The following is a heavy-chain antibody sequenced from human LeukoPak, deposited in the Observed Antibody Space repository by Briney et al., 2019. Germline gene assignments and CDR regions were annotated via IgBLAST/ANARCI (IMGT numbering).Heavy chain of an antibody. V-gene: IGHV4-34*01. D-gene: IGHD1-26*01. CDR2: INHSGST. CDR1: GGSFSGYY. J-gene: IGHJ5*02. CDR3: ARVWSGSYYYRRSTGQPNWFDP. Sequence: SETLSLTCAVYGGSFSGYYWSWIRQPPGRGLEWIGEINHSGSTNYNPSLKSRVTISVDTSKDQFSLKLSSVTAADTAVYYCARVWSGSYYYRRSTGQPNWFDPWGQGTLVTVSS.